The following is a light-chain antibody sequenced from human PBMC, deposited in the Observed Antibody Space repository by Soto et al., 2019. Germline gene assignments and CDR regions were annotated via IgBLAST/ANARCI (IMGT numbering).Light chain of an antibody. Sequence: EIVMTQSPVTLSVSPGERATLSCRASQSVSSNLAWYQQKPGQAPRLLIYGASTRATGIPARFSGSGSGTEFTLTISSLQSEDFAIYYCQQSNNWPRTFGQGTKVEIK. CDR3: QQSNNWPRT. CDR1: QSVSSN. J-gene: IGKJ1*01. CDR2: GAS. V-gene: IGKV3-15*01.